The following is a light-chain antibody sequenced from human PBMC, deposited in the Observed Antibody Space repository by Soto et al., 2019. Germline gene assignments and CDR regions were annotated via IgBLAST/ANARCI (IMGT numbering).Light chain of an antibody. CDR1: SGHSSYA. CDR2: LNSDGSH. Sequence: QSVLTQSPSASASLGASVKLTCTLSSGHSSYAIAWHQQQPEKGPRYLMKLNSDGSHSKGDGIPDRFSGSSSGAERYLTISSLQSEDEADYYCQTWGTGASWVFGGGTKVTV. V-gene: IGLV4-69*01. CDR3: QTWGTGASWV. J-gene: IGLJ3*02.